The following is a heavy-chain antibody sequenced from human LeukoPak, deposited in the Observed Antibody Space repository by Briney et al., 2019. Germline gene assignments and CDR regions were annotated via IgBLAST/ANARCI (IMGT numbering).Heavy chain of an antibody. D-gene: IGHD3-10*01. CDR1: GYTFTGYY. Sequence: ASVKASCKASGYTFTGYYMHWVRQAPGQGLEWMGWINPNSGGTNYAQKFQGRVTMTRDTSIGTAYMELSRLRSDDTAVYYCARDGSGSYYIDYWGQGTLVTVSS. V-gene: IGHV1-2*02. CDR2: INPNSGGT. J-gene: IGHJ4*02. CDR3: ARDGSGSYYIDY.